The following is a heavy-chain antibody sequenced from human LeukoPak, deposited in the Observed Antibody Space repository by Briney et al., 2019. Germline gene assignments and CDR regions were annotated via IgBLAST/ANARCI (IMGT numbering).Heavy chain of an antibody. CDR1: GGSISSYY. V-gene: IGHV4-59*01. D-gene: IGHD6-13*01. CDR3: XXXSSXYSSREFDY. CDR2: IYYSGST. J-gene: IGHJ4*02. Sequence: SETLSLTCTVSGGSISSYYWSWIRQPPGKGLEWIGYIYYSGSTNYNPSLKSRVTISVDTSKNQFSLKLSSVTAADPAVYYCXXXSSXYSSREFDYWGQGTLVTVSS.